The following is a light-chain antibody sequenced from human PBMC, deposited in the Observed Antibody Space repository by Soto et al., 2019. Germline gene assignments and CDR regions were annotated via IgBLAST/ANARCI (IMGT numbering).Light chain of an antibody. Sequence: DVQGTHAHFTLSPSIKNRFTITCRASQSISSWLAWYQQKPGKAPKLLIYDASNLESGVPSRFSGGGSWTEFSLTLSSLEAEDFAPYYCHQYYYFGAFGQGTKVDI. J-gene: IGKJ1*01. V-gene: IGKV1-5*01. CDR2: DAS. CDR3: HQYYYFGA. CDR1: QSISSW.